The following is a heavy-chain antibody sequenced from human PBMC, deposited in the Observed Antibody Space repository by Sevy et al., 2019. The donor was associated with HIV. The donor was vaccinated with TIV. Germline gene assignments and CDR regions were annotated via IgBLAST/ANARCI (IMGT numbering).Heavy chain of an antibody. J-gene: IGHJ6*02. CDR1: GLTFSDYY. CDR3: ARDNYCISGDGCYGYGLDV. V-gene: IGHV3-11*01. D-gene: IGHD2-2*01. Sequence: GGSLRLSCSASGLTFSDYYMTWIRQAPGKGLECISYISNSGNTVYYADSVKGRFTVSRDNAKKLLYLQLNSLRDEDTAVYYCARDNYCISGDGCYGYGLDVWDQGTTVTVSS. CDR2: ISNSGNTV.